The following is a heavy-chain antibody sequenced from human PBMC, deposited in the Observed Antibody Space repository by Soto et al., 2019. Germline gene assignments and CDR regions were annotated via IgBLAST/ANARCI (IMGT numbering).Heavy chain of an antibody. V-gene: IGHV3-33*01. Sequence: QVQLVESGGGVVQPGRSLRLSCAASGFTFSSYGMHWVRQAPGKGLEWVAVIWYDGSNKYYADSVKGRFTISRDNSKKPLSLQMNSLRAEDTAVYYCARDDLVVPHRVIDYWGQGTLVTVSS. CDR3: ARDDLVVPHRVIDY. D-gene: IGHD2-2*01. J-gene: IGHJ4*02. CDR2: IWYDGSNK. CDR1: GFTFSSYG.